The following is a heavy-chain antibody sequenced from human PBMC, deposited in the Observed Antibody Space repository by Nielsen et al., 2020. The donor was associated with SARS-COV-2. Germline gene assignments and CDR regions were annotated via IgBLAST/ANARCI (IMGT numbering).Heavy chain of an antibody. CDR3: ARDMGGVKQWLEIIYYYYYGMDV. CDR1: GFTFSSYD. Sequence: GGSLRLSCAASGFTFSSYDMHWVRQATGKGLEWVSAIGTAGDTYYPGSVKGRFTISRDNAKNSLYLQMNSLRAEDTAVYYCARDMGGVKQWLEIIYYYYYGMDVWGQGTTVTVSS. CDR2: IGTAGDT. D-gene: IGHD6-19*01. J-gene: IGHJ6*02. V-gene: IGHV3-13*01.